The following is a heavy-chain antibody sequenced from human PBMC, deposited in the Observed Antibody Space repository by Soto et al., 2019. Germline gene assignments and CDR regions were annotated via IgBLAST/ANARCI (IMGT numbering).Heavy chain of an antibody. Sequence: EVQLVESGGGLVKPGRSLRLSCVGSGFTFRTYDLNWVRQAPGKGLEWVSTIGGATSYIDYADSVKGRFTISRDNAKNSVYREMSSRRAEDTAFYHCARGWRVGAPRRSYFGLDVWGPGTTVTVSS. D-gene: IGHD1-26*01. CDR3: ARGWRVGAPRRSYFGLDV. J-gene: IGHJ6*02. CDR2: IGGATSYI. CDR1: GFTFRTYD. V-gene: IGHV3-21*02.